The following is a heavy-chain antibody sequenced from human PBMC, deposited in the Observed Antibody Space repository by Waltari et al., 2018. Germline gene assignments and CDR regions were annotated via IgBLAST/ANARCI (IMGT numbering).Heavy chain of an antibody. V-gene: IGHV2-5*01. Sequence: QITLKESGPTLVKPTQTLTLTCTFSGFSLSTSGVGVGWIRQPPGKALEWLALIYWNDDKRYSPSLKSRLTITKDTSKNQVVLTMTNMDPVDTATYYCAHSPSYRSRDCYFDYWGQGTLVNVSS. D-gene: IGHD2-21*02. CDR2: IYWNDDK. CDR3: AHSPSYRSRDCYFDY. J-gene: IGHJ4*02. CDR1: GFSLSTSGVG.